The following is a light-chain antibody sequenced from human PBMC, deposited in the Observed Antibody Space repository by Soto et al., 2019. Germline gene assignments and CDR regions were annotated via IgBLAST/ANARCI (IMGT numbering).Light chain of an antibody. V-gene: IGLV2-14*03. CDR2: DVS. J-gene: IGLJ2*01. Sequence: QSALTQPASVSGSPGQSITISCTGSSSDVGGYNYVSWYQQHPDKGPKLMIYDVSNRPSGVSNRFSGSKSGNTSSLTISGLQAEDEADYYCSSYTSSTALVFGGGTQLTVL. CDR1: SSDVGGYNY. CDR3: SSYTSSTALV.